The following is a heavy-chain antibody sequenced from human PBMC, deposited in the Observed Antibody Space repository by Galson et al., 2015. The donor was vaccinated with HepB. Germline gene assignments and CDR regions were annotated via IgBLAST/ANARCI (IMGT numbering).Heavy chain of an antibody. CDR1: GYIFTSYG. D-gene: IGHD2-15*01. CDR2: ISAYNGNT. CDR3: ARGGYCSGGSCYSRWFDP. V-gene: IGHV1-18*04. J-gene: IGHJ5*02. Sequence: SVKVSCKASGYIFTSYGLSWVRQAPGQGLEWMGWISAYNGNTNYAQKFQGRVTMTTDTSTSTVYMELRSLRSDDTAVYYCARGGYCSGGSCYSRWFDPWGQGTLVTVSS.